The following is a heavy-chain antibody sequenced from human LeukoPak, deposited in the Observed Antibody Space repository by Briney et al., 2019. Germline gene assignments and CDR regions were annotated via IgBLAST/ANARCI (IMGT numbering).Heavy chain of an antibody. CDR2: MNPNSGNT. J-gene: IGHJ3*02. V-gene: IGHV1-8*01. D-gene: IGHD3-22*01. CDR1: GYTFTSYD. CDR3: ARDYYDRYAFDI. Sequence: ASVKVSCKASGYTFTSYDINWVRQATGQGLEWMGWMNPNSGNTVYAQKFQGRVTMTRNTSISTAYMELSSLRSEDTAVYYCARDYYDRYAFDIWGQGTMVTVSS.